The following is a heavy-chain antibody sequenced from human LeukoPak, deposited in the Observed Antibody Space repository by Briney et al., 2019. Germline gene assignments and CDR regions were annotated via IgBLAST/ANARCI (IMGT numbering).Heavy chain of an antibody. V-gene: IGHV3-53*01. CDR3: ANDFWSGYPNNWFAP. CDR2: IYSGGST. Sequence: GGSLRLSCAASGFTVSSNYMSWVRQAPGKGLEWVSVIYSGGSTYYADSVKGRFTISRDTSKTTLYLHMNSLRAEDTAVYYCANDFWSGYPNNWFAPWGQGTLVTVSS. D-gene: IGHD3-3*01. J-gene: IGHJ5*02. CDR1: GFTVSSNY.